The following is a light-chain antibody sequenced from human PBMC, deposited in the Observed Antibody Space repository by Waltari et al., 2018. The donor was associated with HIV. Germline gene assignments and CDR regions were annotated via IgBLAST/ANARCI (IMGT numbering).Light chain of an antibody. CDR1: TGAVTTGHS. J-gene: IGLJ2*01. CDR3: LLSYSGARV. V-gene: IGLV7-46*01. CDR2: DTN. Sequence: QPVVTQEPSVSVSAGGTVTLTCGSSTGAVTTGHSVYLFQQPPGRAPRTLIYDTNKRHSWTPARFSGSLLGSFGGRAALTLSGAQPEDEADYYCLLSYSGARVFGGGTKLTV.